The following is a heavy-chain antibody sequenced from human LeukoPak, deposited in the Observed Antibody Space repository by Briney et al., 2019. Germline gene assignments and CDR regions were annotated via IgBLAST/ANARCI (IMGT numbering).Heavy chain of an antibody. CDR3: ARDYDVLTAYPPTQLFDP. J-gene: IGHJ5*02. CDR2: IYGSGST. V-gene: IGHV4-4*07. CDR1: GASISSY. D-gene: IGHD3-9*01. Sequence: SETLSLTCSVSGASISSYWSWIRQPAGKGLEWIGRIYGSGSTNYNPSLQSRITMSLDTSKNQVSLKITSVTAADTAVYYCARDYDVLTAYPPTQLFDPWGQGTLVTVSS.